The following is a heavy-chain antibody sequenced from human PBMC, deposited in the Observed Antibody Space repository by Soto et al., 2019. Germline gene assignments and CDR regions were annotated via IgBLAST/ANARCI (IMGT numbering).Heavy chain of an antibody. CDR2: ISSSSSYI. Sequence: GGSLRLSCAASGFTFSSYSMNWVRQAPGKGLEWVSSISSSSSYIYYADSVKGRFTISRDNAKNSLYLQMNSLRAEDTAVYYCARAYEIFKCSSTSCQYFDYWGQGTLVTVSS. D-gene: IGHD2-2*01. CDR1: GFTFSSYS. V-gene: IGHV3-21*01. J-gene: IGHJ4*02. CDR3: ARAYEIFKCSSTSCQYFDY.